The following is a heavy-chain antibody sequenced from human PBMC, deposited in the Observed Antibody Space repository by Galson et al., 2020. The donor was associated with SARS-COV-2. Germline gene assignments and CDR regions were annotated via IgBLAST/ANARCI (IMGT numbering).Heavy chain of an antibody. CDR1: GFKFDDFA. J-gene: IGHJ2*01. Sequence: SLKISCAASGFKFDDFAMHWVRQAPGKGPEWVSGISWNSADIGYADSVKGRFTISRDNAKNSLYLQMNSLRSEDTALYYCAKEISRGSGHFWYFDLWGRGTLVTVSS. V-gene: IGHV3-9*01. D-gene: IGHD3-10*01. CDR3: AKEISRGSGHFWYFDL. CDR2: ISWNSADI.